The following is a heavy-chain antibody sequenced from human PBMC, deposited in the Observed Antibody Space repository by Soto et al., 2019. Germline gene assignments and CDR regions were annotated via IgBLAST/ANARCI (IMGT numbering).Heavy chain of an antibody. CDR2: IIPIFGTA. CDR1: GGSFSTYA. CDR3: ARGPYYYDSSGYYYAYYYYGMDV. D-gene: IGHD3-22*01. V-gene: IGHV1-69*13. J-gene: IGHJ6*02. Sequence: SVKLSYQATGGSFSTYALRWVRQAPGQGLEWVGGIIPIFGTANYAQKFQGRVTITADESTSTAYMELSSLRSEDTAVYYCARGPYYYDSSGYYYAYYYYGMDVWGQGTTVTVSS.